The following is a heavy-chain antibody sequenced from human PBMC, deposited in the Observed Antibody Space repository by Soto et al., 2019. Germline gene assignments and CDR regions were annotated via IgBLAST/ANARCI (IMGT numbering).Heavy chain of an antibody. CDR2: ISYDGSNK. CDR3: AKVGSIAAAGTGAFDI. V-gene: IGHV3-30*18. Sequence: GGSLRLSCAASGFTFSSYGMHWVRQAPGKGLEWVAVISYDGSNKYYADSVKGRFTISRDNSKNTLYLQMNSLRAEDTAVYYCAKVGSIAAAGTGAFDIWGQGTMVTVSS. CDR1: GFTFSSYG. D-gene: IGHD6-13*01. J-gene: IGHJ3*02.